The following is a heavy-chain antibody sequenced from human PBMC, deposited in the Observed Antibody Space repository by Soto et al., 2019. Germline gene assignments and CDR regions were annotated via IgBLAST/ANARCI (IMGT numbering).Heavy chain of an antibody. CDR2: IYYSGRT. V-gene: IGHV4-59*01. D-gene: IGHD4-17*01. CDR3: ARVGGDDFGDSGGFDY. Sequence: SETLSLTCTVSGGSIRDYFWTWIRQPPGKGLEWIGYIYYSGRTNYNSSLKSRVSISVDTSKNHFSLQLRSVTAADTAVYYCARVGGDDFGDSGGFDYWGQGTPVTVSS. J-gene: IGHJ4*02. CDR1: GGSIRDYF.